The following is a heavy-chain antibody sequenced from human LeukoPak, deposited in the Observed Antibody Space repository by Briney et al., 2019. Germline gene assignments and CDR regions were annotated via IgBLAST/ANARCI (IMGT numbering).Heavy chain of an antibody. D-gene: IGHD3-22*01. CDR2: IKQDGSGK. V-gene: IGHV3-7*01. Sequence: GGSLRLSCAASGFTFSSYWMSWVRQAPGKGLEWVANIKQDGSGKYYVDSVKGRFTISRDNAKNSLYLQMNSLRAEDTAVYYCARTGRSNYYDSSGYYWGQGTLVTVSS. J-gene: IGHJ4*02. CDR3: ARTGRSNYYDSSGYY. CDR1: GFTFSSYW.